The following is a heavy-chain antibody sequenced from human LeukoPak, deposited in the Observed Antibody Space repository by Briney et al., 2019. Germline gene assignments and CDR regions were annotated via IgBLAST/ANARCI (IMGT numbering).Heavy chain of an antibody. J-gene: IGHJ6*02. V-gene: IGHV4-59*12. CDR1: GGSITSYY. CDR3: ARDRGHYGMDV. CDR2: IYYSGST. Sequence: SETLSLTCTVSGGSITSYYWSWIRQPPGKGLEWIGYIYYSGSTNYNPSLKSRVTISVDTSKNQFSLKLSSVTAADTAVYYCARDRGHYGMDVWGQGTTVTVSS.